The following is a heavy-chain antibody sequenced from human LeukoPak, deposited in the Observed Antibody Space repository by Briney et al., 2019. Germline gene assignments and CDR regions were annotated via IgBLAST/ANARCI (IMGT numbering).Heavy chain of an antibody. D-gene: IGHD3-22*01. CDR1: GGSISSSSYY. CDR2: IYYSGST. CDR3: ARDSTQYYYDSSGYY. J-gene: IGHJ4*02. Sequence: SETRSLTCTVSGGSISSSSYYWGWIRQPPGKGLEWIGSIYYSGSTYYNPSLKSRVTISVDTSKNQFSLKLSSVTAADTAVYYCARDSTQYYYDSSGYYWGQGTLVTVSS. V-gene: IGHV4-39*07.